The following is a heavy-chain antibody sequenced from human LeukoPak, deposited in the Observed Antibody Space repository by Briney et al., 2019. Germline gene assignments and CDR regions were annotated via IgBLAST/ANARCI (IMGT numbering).Heavy chain of an antibody. CDR3: AKGSSSSNYYYGMDV. CDR1: GFTFTEYV. V-gene: IGHV3-23*01. CDR2: IRAFGGTT. J-gene: IGHJ6*02. D-gene: IGHD6-6*01. Sequence: GGSLRLSCAASGFTFTEYVMTWVRQAPGKGLEWVSTIRAFGGTTYYTDSVKGRFTISRDNSKDTLYLQMNSLRAEDTAVYYCAKGSSSSNYYYGMDVWGQGTTVTVSS.